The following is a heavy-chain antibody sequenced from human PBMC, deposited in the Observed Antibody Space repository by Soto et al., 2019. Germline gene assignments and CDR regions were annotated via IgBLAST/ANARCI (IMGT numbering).Heavy chain of an antibody. CDR1: GGSISSSSYY. Sequence: QLQLQESGPGLVKPSETLSLTCTVSGGSISSSSYYWGWIRQPPGKGLEWIGSIYYSGSTYYNPSLKSRVTISVDTSKNQFSLKLSSVTAADTAVYYCARQDKARFRGWFDPWGQGTLVTVSS. D-gene: IGHD5-18*01. J-gene: IGHJ5*02. V-gene: IGHV4-39*01. CDR2: IYYSGST. CDR3: ARQDKARFRGWFDP.